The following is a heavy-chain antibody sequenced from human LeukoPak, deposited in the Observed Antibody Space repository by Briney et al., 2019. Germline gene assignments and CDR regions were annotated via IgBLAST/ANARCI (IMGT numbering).Heavy chain of an antibody. Sequence: SETLSLTCAVYGGSFSGYYWSWIRQPPGKGLEWIGEINHSGSTNYNPSLKSRVTISVATSKNQFSLKLSSVTAADTAVYYCATSYGSGSYCVAWGQGPLVTVSS. CDR1: GGSFSGYY. CDR2: INHSGST. J-gene: IGHJ4*02. CDR3: ATSYGSGSYCVA. D-gene: IGHD3-10*01. V-gene: IGHV4-34*01.